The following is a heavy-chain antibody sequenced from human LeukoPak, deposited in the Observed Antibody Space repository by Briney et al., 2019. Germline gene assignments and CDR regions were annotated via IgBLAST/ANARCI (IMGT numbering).Heavy chain of an antibody. D-gene: IGHD6-19*01. CDR2: ISYDGSNK. CDR3: ARGPPRYSSGFFYYYYYMDV. CDR1: GFTFSSYA. V-gene: IGHV3-30*04. J-gene: IGHJ6*03. Sequence: GRSLRLSCAASGFTFSSYAMHWVRQAPGKGLEWVAVISYDGSNKYYADSVKGRFTISRDNSKNTLYLQMNSLRAEDTAVYYCARGPPRYSSGFFYYYYYMDVWGKGTTVTVSS.